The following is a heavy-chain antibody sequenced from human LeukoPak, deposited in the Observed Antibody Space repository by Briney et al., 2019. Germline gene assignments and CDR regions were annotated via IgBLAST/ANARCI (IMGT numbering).Heavy chain of an antibody. J-gene: IGHJ4*01. CDR1: GYSLVKNYN. V-gene: IGHV4-38-2*01. CDR2: IYGTGST. Sequence: SETLSLTCAVSGYSLVKNYNWGWIRQPPGKGLEWIGRIYGTGSTSYNPSPMNRVTMAVDTSKNHFSLKLTSVTAADTAVYYCARYDSRGSASTRFDYWGHGILLTISS. CDR3: ARYDSRGSASTRFDY. D-gene: IGHD3-16*01.